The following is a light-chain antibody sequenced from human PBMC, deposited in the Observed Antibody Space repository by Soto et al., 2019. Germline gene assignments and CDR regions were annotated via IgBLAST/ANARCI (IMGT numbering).Light chain of an antibody. J-gene: IGKJ1*01. CDR2: GAS. CDR1: ETFCSGC. Sequence: ETVLTQSPATLSLSPGERVTLSCRASETFCSGCLAWYQQKPGQSPRLLIYGASSRATGIPDRFSGGGSGTDFTLTISRLEPEDFAVYYCQHYGTTPWTFGPGTKVGIK. V-gene: IGKV3-20*01. CDR3: QHYGTTPWT.